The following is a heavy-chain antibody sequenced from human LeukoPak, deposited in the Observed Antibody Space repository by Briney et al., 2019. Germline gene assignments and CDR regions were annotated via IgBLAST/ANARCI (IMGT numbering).Heavy chain of an antibody. CDR1: GFTFSSYS. CDR2: ISSSSYI. CDR3: AKDSSSRGWYFEH. V-gene: IGHV3-21*01. D-gene: IGHD6-19*01. J-gene: IGHJ4*02. Sequence: GGSLRLSCAASGFTFSSYSMNWVRQAPGKGLEWVSSISSSSYIYYADSVKGRFTISRDNAKNSLYLQMNSLRAEDTAVYFCAKDSSSRGWYFEHWGQGTLVTVSS.